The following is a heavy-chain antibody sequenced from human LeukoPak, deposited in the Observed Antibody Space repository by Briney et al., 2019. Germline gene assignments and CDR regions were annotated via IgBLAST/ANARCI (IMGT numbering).Heavy chain of an antibody. D-gene: IGHD3-10*01. CDR2: ISGSGERT. V-gene: IGHV3-23*01. CDR1: VLTFSSYG. J-gene: IGHJ4*02. CDR3: AQDRGIISDY. Sequence: GGSLGLSCAASVLTFSSYGMSWVRQAPGKGVEWVSAISGSGERTYYTDSVKGRFTISRDNSKNTLCLQMNSLRAEDTAVYYWAQDRGIISDYWGQGILVTVSS.